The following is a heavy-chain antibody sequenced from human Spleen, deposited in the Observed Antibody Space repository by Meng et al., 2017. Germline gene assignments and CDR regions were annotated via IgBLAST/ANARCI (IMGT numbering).Heavy chain of an antibody. J-gene: IGHJ4*02. CDR2: INHSGST. D-gene: IGHD3-10*01. CDR1: GGSFSDYY. CDR3: ARGNRANYFDY. Sequence: QVQLQQWGAGLLKPSETLSLTCVVSGGSFSDYYWSWIRQPPGKGLEWIGEINHSGSTNYNPSLESRATISVDTSKNQFSLKLTSVTAADTAVYFCARGNRANYFDYWGQGTLVTVSS. V-gene: IGHV4-34*01.